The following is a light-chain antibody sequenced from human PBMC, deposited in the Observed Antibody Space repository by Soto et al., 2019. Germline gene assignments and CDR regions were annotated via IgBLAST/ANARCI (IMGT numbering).Light chain of an antibody. CDR1: QDISNY. Sequence: DIQMTQSPSSLSASVGDRVTITCQASQDISNYLNWYQQKPGKAPKLLIYDASNLETGVPSRFSGSGSGTDFTFTISSLQPEDIATYYCQQYDNLTMFGPGTKVDIK. CDR3: QQYDNLTM. CDR2: DAS. V-gene: IGKV1-33*01. J-gene: IGKJ3*01.